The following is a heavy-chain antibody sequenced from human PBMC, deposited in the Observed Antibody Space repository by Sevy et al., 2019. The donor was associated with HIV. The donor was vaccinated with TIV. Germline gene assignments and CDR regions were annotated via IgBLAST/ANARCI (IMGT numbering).Heavy chain of an antibody. J-gene: IGHJ4*02. CDR1: GFTFSSYA. Sequence: GGSLRLSCAASGFTFSSYAMSWVRQAPGKGLEWVSAISGSGGSTYYADSVRGRFTISRDNSKNTLYLQMNSLRAEDTAVYYCVKDKILEWLLWYWGQGTLVTVSS. V-gene: IGHV3-23*01. CDR2: ISGSGGST. CDR3: VKDKILEWLLWY. D-gene: IGHD3-3*01.